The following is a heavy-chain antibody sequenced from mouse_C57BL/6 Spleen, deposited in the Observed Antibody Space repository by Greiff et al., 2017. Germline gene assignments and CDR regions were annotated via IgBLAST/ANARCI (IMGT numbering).Heavy chain of an antibody. CDR1: GYTFTSYG. Sequence: VQLQESGAELARPGASVKLSCKASGYTFTSYGISWVKQRTGQGLEWIGEIYPRSGNTYYNEKFKGKATLTADKSSSTAYMELRSLTSEDSAVYFCARDGNDVGMDYWGQGTSVTVSS. V-gene: IGHV1-81*01. D-gene: IGHD2-12*01. J-gene: IGHJ4*01. CDR2: IYPRSGNT. CDR3: ARDGNDVGMDY.